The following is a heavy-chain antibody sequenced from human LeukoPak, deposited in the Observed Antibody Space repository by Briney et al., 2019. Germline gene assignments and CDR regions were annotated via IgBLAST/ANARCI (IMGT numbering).Heavy chain of an antibody. V-gene: IGHV3-11*04. J-gene: IGHJ4*02. Sequence: GGSLRLSCAASGFTFSDYYMSWIRQAPGKGLEWVSYISTGVSSKFYAESVKGRFTISRDNAKNTLYLQMNSLRVEDTAVYYWARDYYGYWGQGTLVTVSS. CDR2: ISTGVSSK. CDR3: ARDYYGY. CDR1: GFTFSDYY. D-gene: IGHD1-26*01.